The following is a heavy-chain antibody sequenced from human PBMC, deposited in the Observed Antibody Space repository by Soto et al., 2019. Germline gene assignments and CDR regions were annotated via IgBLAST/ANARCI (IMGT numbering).Heavy chain of an antibody. V-gene: IGHV1-69*13. CDR2: IIPIFGTA. D-gene: IGHD3-3*01. CDR3: ARVSTIFGVVIIPGGWFDP. CDR1: GGTFSSYA. Sequence: SVKVSCKASGGTFSSYAISWVRQAPGQGLEWMGGIIPIFGTANYAQKFQGRVTITADESTSTAYMELSSLRSEDTAVYYCARVSTIFGVVIIPGGWFDPWGQGTLVTVSS. J-gene: IGHJ5*02.